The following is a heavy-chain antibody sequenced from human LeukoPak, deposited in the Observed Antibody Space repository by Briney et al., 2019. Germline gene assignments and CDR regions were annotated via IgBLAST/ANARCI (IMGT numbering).Heavy chain of an antibody. CDR2: NNAGNGNT. V-gene: IGHV1-3*01. CDR3: ARDPIGSRWPYYFDY. J-gene: IGHJ4*02. Sequence: ASVKVSCKASEYTFTTYAMHWVRQAPGQRLEWMGWNNAGNGNTKYSQKFQTRVTITRDTSASTAYMELSSLRSEDTAVYYCARDPIGSRWPYYFDYWGQGTLVTVSS. CDR1: EYTFTTYA. D-gene: IGHD6-13*01.